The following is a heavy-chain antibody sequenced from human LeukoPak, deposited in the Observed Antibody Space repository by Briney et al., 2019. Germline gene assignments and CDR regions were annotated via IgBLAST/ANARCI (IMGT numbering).Heavy chain of an antibody. V-gene: IGHV3-11*01. J-gene: IGHJ3*01. Sequence: PGGSLRLSCAASGLTFSDYYMSWIRQAPGKGLEWVSYISNSGTTTHYGDSVKGRFTITRDNAKNSLYLQMNSLTPEDTALYYCAKDKTGGFVAFDLWGQGTMVTVSS. D-gene: IGHD3-16*01. CDR2: ISNSGTTT. CDR3: AKDKTGGFVAFDL. CDR1: GLTFSDYY.